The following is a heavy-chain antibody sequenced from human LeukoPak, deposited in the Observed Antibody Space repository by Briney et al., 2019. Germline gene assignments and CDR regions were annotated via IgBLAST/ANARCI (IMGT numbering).Heavy chain of an antibody. Sequence: GGSLRLSCTASGFTVSSNYMSWVRQAPGKGLEWVSGIYSAGSIYHADSVKGRFTISRDNAKNSLYLQMNSLRAEDTAVYYCARDWRDDSSGNNWFDPWGQGTLVTVSS. V-gene: IGHV3-66*01. D-gene: IGHD3-22*01. CDR3: ARDWRDDSSGNNWFDP. CDR1: GFTVSSNY. CDR2: IYSAGSI. J-gene: IGHJ5*02.